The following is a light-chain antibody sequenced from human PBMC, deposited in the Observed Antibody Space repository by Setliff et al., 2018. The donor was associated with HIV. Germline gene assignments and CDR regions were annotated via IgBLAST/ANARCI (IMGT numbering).Light chain of an antibody. V-gene: IGLV2-11*01. Sequence: QSALTQPRSVSGSPGQSVTISCTGISSDVGGYNYVSWYQQHPGKAPKLMIYDVTKRPSGVPDRFSGSKSGNAASLTISGLQAEDEADYYCCSYAGSAYVFGTGTKVT. CDR1: SSDVGGYNY. CDR3: CSYAGSAYV. J-gene: IGLJ1*01. CDR2: DVT.